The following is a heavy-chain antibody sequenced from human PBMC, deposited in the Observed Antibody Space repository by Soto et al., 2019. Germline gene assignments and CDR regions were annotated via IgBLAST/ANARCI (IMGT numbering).Heavy chain of an antibody. V-gene: IGHV4-34*01. CDR2: INHSGST. Sequence: SETLSLTCAVYGGSFSGYYWSWIRQPPGKGLEWIGEINHSGSTNYNPSLKSRVTISVDTSKNQFSLKLSSVTAADTAVYYCARGRDALEVVPAAMGVWGKGTTVTVSS. D-gene: IGHD2-2*01. J-gene: IGHJ6*04. CDR1: GGSFSGYY. CDR3: ARGRDALEVVPAAMGV.